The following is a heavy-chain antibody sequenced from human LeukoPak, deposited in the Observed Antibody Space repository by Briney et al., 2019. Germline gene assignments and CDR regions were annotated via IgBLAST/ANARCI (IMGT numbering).Heavy chain of an antibody. J-gene: IGHJ4*02. CDR3: TGGRGWYSPDY. Sequence: GGSLRLSCAASGFTFTDSAMNWVRQASGKGLEWVGHIRGKTNSYATAYAASVRGRFTISRDDSKNTAYLQMNSLKTEDTAVYYGTGGRGWYSPDYWGQGTLVTVSS. V-gene: IGHV3-73*01. D-gene: IGHD6-19*01. CDR2: IRGKTNSYAT. CDR1: GFTFTDSA.